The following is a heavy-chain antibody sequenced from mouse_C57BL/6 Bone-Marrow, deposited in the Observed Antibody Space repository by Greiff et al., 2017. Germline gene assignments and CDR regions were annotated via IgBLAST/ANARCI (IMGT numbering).Heavy chain of an antibody. CDR3: AVGDYYGSSSYFDY. V-gene: IGHV1-62-2*01. J-gene: IGHJ2*01. CDR2: FYPGSGSI. CDR1: GYTFTEYT. Sequence: VMLVESGAELVKPGASVKLSCKASGYTFTEYTIHWVKQRSGQGLEWIGWFYPGSGSIKYNEKFKDKATLTADKSSSTVYMELSRLTSEDSAVYFCAVGDYYGSSSYFDYWGQGTTLTVSS. D-gene: IGHD1-1*01.